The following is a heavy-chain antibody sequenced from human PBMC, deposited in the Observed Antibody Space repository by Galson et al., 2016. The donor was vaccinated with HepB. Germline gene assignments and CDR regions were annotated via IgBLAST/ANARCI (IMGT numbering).Heavy chain of an antibody. CDR1: GGSISSDNW. D-gene: IGHD3-10*01. J-gene: IGHJ6*02. CDR2: IYHTGTT. V-gene: IGHV4-4*02. CDR3: ARYLWFGEKYGMDV. Sequence: SETLSLTCAVSGGSISSDNWWSWVRQPPGKRLEWIGEIYHTGTTYYIPSFKSRVTISVDTSRNNFSLKLRSVTAADTAVYYCARYLWFGEKYGMDVWGQGTTVIVSS.